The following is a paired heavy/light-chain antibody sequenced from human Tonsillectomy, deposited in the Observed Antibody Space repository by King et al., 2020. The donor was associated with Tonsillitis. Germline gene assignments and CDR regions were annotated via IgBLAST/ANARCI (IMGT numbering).Light chain of an antibody. CDR3: QVWDGDSDHRV. J-gene: IGLJ3*02. CDR1: NIGRRS. V-gene: IGLV3-21*02. Sequence: SYVLTQSPSVSVAPGQTATITCGGNNIGRRSAHWYQQKPGQAPVLVVYTDSERPSGIPERFSGSNSGNTATLTISRVEAGDEADYYCQVWDGDSDHRVFGGGTKLTVL. CDR2: TDS.
Heavy chain of an antibody. CDR3: AKDRSDAGYSAFDI. Sequence: QVQLVESGGGVVQPGRSLRLSCAASGITFSSYAMHWVRQAPGKGLEWVAVISYDGDKKYYADSVKGRFTISRDNSKNTLYGQMNSLRIEDTAVYYCAKDRSDAGYSAFDIWGQGTMVIVSS. D-gene: IGHD3-9*01. CDR1: GITFSSYA. CDR2: ISYDGDKK. V-gene: IGHV3-30*18. J-gene: IGHJ3*02.